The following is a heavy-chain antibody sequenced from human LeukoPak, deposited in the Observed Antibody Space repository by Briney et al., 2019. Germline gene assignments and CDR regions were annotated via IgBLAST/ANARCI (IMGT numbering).Heavy chain of an antibody. D-gene: IGHD2-15*01. Sequence: GGSLRLSCAASGFTFSSYGMHWVRQAPGKGLEWVAVISYDGSNKYYADSVKGRFTISRDNSKNTLYLQMNSLRAEDTAVYYCAKAYGPQNDCSGGSCYRTTYNWFDPWGQGTLVTVSS. CDR3: AKAYGPQNDCSGGSCYRTTYNWFDP. CDR2: ISYDGSNK. V-gene: IGHV3-30*18. CDR1: GFTFSSYG. J-gene: IGHJ5*02.